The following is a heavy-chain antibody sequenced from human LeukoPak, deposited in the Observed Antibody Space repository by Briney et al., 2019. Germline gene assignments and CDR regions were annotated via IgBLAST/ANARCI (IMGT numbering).Heavy chain of an antibody. CDR2: MNPNSGNT. CDR3: ARDPGKQVQDY. J-gene: IGHJ4*02. V-gene: IGHV1-8*01. D-gene: IGHD6-13*01. Sequence: ASVKVSCKASGYTFTSYDINWVRQATGQGLEWMGWMNPNSGNTGYAQKFQGRVTMTRDTSISTAYMELSRLRSDDTAVYYCARDPGKQVQDYWGQGTLVTVSS. CDR1: GYTFTSYD.